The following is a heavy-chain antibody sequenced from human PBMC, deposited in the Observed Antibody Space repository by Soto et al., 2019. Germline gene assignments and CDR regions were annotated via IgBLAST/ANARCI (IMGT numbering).Heavy chain of an antibody. Sequence: SETLSLTCTVSGGSISSSSYYWGLIRQPPGKGLEWIGSIYYSGSTYYNPSLKSRVTISVDTSKNQFSLKLSSVTAADTAVYYCARRDYGDYAFWFDPWGQGTLVTVSS. CDR3: ARRDYGDYAFWFDP. V-gene: IGHV4-39*01. D-gene: IGHD4-17*01. CDR1: GGSISSSSYY. CDR2: IYYSGST. J-gene: IGHJ5*02.